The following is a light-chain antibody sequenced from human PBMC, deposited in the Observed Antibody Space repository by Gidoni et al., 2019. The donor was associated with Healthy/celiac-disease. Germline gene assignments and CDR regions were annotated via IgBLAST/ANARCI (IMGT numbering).Light chain of an antibody. Sequence: EIVMTQSPATLSVSPGERATLSCRARQSVSSNLAWYQQKPGPAPRLRIYGASTRSTGIPARFSGSGSGTEFTLTISSLQSEDFAVYYCQQYNNWPPPWTFXQXTKVEIK. J-gene: IGKJ1*01. V-gene: IGKV3-15*01. CDR1: QSVSSN. CDR2: GAS. CDR3: QQYNNWPPPWT.